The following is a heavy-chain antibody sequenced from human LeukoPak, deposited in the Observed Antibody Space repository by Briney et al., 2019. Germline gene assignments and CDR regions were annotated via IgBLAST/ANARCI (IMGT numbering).Heavy chain of an antibody. D-gene: IGHD2-21*02. Sequence: GGSLTLSCAASGFTFSNYAMNWVRQTPGKGLEWISTLSGSGGTTYYADSVKGQFTISRDNSKNTLYLQMNSLRAEDTAIYYCAKSAENVVVTAIYYYYYMDVWGKGTTVTVSS. J-gene: IGHJ6*03. V-gene: IGHV3-23*01. CDR1: GFTFSNYA. CDR2: LSGSGGTT. CDR3: AKSAENVVVTAIYYYYYMDV.